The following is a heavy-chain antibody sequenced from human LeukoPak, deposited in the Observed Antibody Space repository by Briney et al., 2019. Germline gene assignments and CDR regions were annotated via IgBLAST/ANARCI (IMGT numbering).Heavy chain of an antibody. J-gene: IGHJ4*02. V-gene: IGHV1-2*02. CDR3: AREKSGLGELSADY. Sequence: ASVKVSCKASGSTFTGYYMHWVRLAPGQGLDWMGRINPNTGGTNYAQKFQGRVTMTRDKSISTAYMELGRLTSDDTAVYYCAREKSGLGELSADYWGQGTLVTVSS. D-gene: IGHD3-16*02. CDR1: GSTFTGYY. CDR2: INPNTGGT.